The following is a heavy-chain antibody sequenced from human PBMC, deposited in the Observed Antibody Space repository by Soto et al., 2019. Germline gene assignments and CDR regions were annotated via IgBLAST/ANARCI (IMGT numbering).Heavy chain of an antibody. CDR2: ISSSSSYI. J-gene: IGHJ4*02. D-gene: IGHD3-10*01. Sequence: PGGSLRLSCAASGFTFSSYSMNWVRRAPGKGLEWVSSISSSSSYIYYADSVKGRFTISRDNAKNSPYLQMNSLRAEDTAVYYCASRYSGSYHYWGQGTLVTVSS. V-gene: IGHV3-21*01. CDR3: ASRYSGSYHY. CDR1: GFTFSSYS.